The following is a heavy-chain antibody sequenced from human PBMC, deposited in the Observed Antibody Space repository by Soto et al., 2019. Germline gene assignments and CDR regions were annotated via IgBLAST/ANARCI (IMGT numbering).Heavy chain of an antibody. CDR3: ARHGERTIRSLNWFDP. CDR2: IYYSGSA. Sequence: PSETLSLTCTVSGGSIGSYYWNWIRQPPGKALEWIGYIYYSGSANYNPSLKSRVTISIDTSKNQFSLKLSSVTAADTAMYYCARHGERTIRSLNWFDPWGQGTLVTVSS. V-gene: IGHV4-59*08. CDR1: GGSIGSYY. D-gene: IGHD4-17*01. J-gene: IGHJ5*02.